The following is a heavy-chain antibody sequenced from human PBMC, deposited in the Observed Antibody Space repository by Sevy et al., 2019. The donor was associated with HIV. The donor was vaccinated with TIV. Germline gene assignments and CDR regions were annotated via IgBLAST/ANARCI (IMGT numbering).Heavy chain of an antibody. CDR2: ISNSGTTI. D-gene: IGHD4-17*01. CDR3: ARDFPPSATTVPHFDC. Sequence: GGSLRLSCAASGFSFSSYEMNWVRHAPGKGLEWVSYISNSGTTISYSDSVRGRFTISRDNARNLLYLQMNSLRAEDTAVYFCARDFPPSATTVPHFDCWGQGTLVTISS. V-gene: IGHV3-48*03. J-gene: IGHJ4*02. CDR1: GFSFSSYE.